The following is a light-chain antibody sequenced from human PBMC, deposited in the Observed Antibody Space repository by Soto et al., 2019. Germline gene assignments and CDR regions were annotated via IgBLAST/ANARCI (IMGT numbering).Light chain of an antibody. CDR3: QQCYSSPRT. V-gene: IGKV1-39*01. CDR2: AAS. CDR1: QSISSC. Sequence: MQFTRPASPLAAALGDRVPNPCRASQSISSCLDWYQQKPGKAPKLLIYAASSLESGVPSRFSGSGSGTDFTLTISSLKPDDFATYYCQQCYSSPRTFGQGTRVEIK. J-gene: IGKJ5*01.